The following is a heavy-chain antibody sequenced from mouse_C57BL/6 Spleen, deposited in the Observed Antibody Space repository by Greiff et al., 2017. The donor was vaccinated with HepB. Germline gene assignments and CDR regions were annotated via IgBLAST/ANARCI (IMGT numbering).Heavy chain of an antibody. V-gene: IGHV2-9-1*01. CDR3: ARGAYYSNDWYFDV. D-gene: IGHD2-5*01. CDR2: IWTGGGT. Sequence: VQLQESGPGLVAPSQSLSITCTVSGFSLTSYAISWVRQPPGKGLEWLGVIWTGGGTNYNSALKSRLSISKDNSKSQVFLKMNSLQTDDTARYYCARGAYYSNDWYFDVWGTGTTVTVSS. CDR1: GFSLTSYA. J-gene: IGHJ1*03.